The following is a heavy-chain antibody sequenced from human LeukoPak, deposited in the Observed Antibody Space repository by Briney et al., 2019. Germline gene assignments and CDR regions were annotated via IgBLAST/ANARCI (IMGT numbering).Heavy chain of an antibody. CDR2: INHSGST. CDR3: ARREDSDYYDSSGYYYGMDV. V-gene: IGHV4-34*01. CDR1: GGSFSGYY. D-gene: IGHD3-22*01. Sequence: TSETLSLTCAVYGGSFSGYYWSWIRQPPGKGLEWIGEINHSGSTNYNPSLKSRVTISVDTSKNQFSLKLSSVTAADTAVYYCARREDSDYYDSSGYYYGMDVRGQGTTVTVSS. J-gene: IGHJ6*02.